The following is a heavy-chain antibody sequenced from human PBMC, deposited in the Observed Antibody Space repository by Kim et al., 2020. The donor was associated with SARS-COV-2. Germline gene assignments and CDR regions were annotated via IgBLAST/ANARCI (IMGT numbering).Heavy chain of an antibody. CDR2: VYYSGTT. J-gene: IGHJ4*02. D-gene: IGHD6-13*01. Sequence: SETLSLTCTGSGGSLSTYYWSWIRQPPGKGLEWIGYVYYSGTTNYNPSLKSRVTISVDTSKYQFSLKLSTVTAADTAVYYCARGFGNSWNIDSWGQGTLVTVSS. V-gene: IGHV4-59*01. CDR1: GGSLSTYY. CDR3: ARGFGNSWNIDS.